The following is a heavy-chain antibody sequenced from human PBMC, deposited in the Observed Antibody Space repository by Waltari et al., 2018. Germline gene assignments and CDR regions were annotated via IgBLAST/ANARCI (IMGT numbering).Heavy chain of an antibody. CDR1: GYNFLNYG. Sequence: QAQLVQSGAEVKKPGASVQVSCTTSGYNFLNYGISWVRQAPGRGLEWMGWINGYNGNTKYAQKFQGRVTVTTDTSTSTAYMELRSLTSDDAALYYCVRDRMYSTSWFAFESWGQGTLVTVTS. J-gene: IGHJ4*02. CDR3: VRDRMYSTSWFAFES. D-gene: IGHD3-10*01. CDR2: INGYNGNT. V-gene: IGHV1-18*01.